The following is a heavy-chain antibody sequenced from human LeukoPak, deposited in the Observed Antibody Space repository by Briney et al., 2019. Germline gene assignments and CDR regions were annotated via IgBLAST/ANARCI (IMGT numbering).Heavy chain of an antibody. CDR3: AKAAYGSESYYDPFDY. CDR1: GFTFSSYG. CDR2: IRYDGRNK. Sequence: GGSLRLSCAASGFTFSSYGMHWVRQAPGKGLEWVAFIRYDGRNKYYADSVKGRFTISRDNSQNTLYLQMNSLRNEDTAVYYCAKAAYGSESYYDPFDYWGQGTLVTVSS. V-gene: IGHV3-30*02. D-gene: IGHD3-10*01. J-gene: IGHJ4*02.